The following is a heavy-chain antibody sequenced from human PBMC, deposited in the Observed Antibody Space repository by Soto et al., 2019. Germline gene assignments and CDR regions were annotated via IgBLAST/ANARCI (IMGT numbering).Heavy chain of an antibody. J-gene: IGHJ6*02. Sequence: SETLSLTCAVSGGSISSSNWWSWARQPPWKGLEWIVEIYHSGSTNYNPSLKRRVTISVDKSKNQFSLKLSSVTAADTAVYYCAREMVRGRNYYGMDVWGQGTTVTVSS. CDR1: GGSISSSNW. V-gene: IGHV4-4*02. CDR2: IYHSGST. D-gene: IGHD3-10*01. CDR3: AREMVRGRNYYGMDV.